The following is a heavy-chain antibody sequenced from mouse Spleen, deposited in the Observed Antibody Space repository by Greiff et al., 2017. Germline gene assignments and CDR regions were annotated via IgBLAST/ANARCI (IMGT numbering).Heavy chain of an antibody. CDR2: ISYDGSN. V-gene: IGHV3-6*01. CDR3: AREDYRRAMDY. CDR1: GYSITSGYY. J-gene: IGHJ4*01. Sequence: DVKLQESGPGLVKPSQSLSLTCSVTGYSITSGYYWNWIRQFPGNKLEWMGYISYDGSNNYNPSLKNRISITRDTSKNQFFLKLNSVTTEDTATYYCAREDYRRAMDYWGQGTSVTVSS. D-gene: IGHD2-14*01.